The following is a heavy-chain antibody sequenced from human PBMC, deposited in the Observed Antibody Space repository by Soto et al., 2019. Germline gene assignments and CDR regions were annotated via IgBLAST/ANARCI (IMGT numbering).Heavy chain of an antibody. V-gene: IGHV4-59*01. D-gene: IGHD5-12*01. CDR1: GGSIGSYY. CDR2: IYYSGST. Sequence: SETLSLTCTVSGGSIGSYYWSWIRQPPGKGLEWIGYIYYSGSTNYNPSLKSRVTISVDTSKNQFSLKLSSVTAADTAVYYCARDSSRVATPTGYYYYGMDVWGQGTTVTVSS. CDR3: ARDSSRVATPTGYYYYGMDV. J-gene: IGHJ6*02.